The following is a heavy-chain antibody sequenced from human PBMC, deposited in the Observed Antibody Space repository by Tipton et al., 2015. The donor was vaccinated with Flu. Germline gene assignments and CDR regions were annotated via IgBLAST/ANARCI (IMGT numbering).Heavy chain of an antibody. V-gene: IGHV3-9*01. Sequence: SLRLSCAASGFTFDDYAMHWVRQAPGKGLEWVSGISWNSGSIGYADSVKGRFTISRDNAKNSPYLQMNSLRAEDTALYYCAKGEAVQGVIPNWGQGTLVTVSS. J-gene: IGHJ4*02. CDR2: ISWNSGSI. CDR3: AKGEAVQGVIPN. D-gene: IGHD3-10*01. CDR1: GFTFDDYA.